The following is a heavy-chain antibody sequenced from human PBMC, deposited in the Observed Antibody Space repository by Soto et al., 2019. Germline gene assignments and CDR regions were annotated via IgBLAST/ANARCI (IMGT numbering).Heavy chain of an antibody. CDR2: INPNSGGT. J-gene: IGHJ5*02. CDR3: ARDLEYGDYRPPLSPYNWFDP. V-gene: IGHV1-2*02. D-gene: IGHD4-17*01. CDR1: GYTFTGYY. Sequence: ASVKVSCKASGYTFTGYYMHWVRQAPGQGLEWMGWINPNSGGTNYAQKFQGRVTMTRDTSISTAYMELSRLRSDDTAVYYCARDLEYGDYRPPLSPYNWFDPWGKGTLVTVSS.